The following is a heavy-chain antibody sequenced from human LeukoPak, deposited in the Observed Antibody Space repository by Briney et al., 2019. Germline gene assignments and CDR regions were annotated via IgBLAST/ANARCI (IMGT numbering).Heavy chain of an antibody. D-gene: IGHD2-21*01. J-gene: IGHJ3*02. Sequence: SVKVSCKASGGTFSSYAISWVRQAPGQGREWMGRIIPILGIANYAQKFQGRVTITADKSTSTAHMELSSLRSEDTAVYYCAREGGYSGTDAFDIWGQGTMVTVSS. V-gene: IGHV1-69*04. CDR3: AREGGYSGTDAFDI. CDR2: IIPILGIA. CDR1: GGTFSSYA.